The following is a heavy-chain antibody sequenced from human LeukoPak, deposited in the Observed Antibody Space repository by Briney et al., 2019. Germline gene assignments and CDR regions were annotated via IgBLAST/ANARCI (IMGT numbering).Heavy chain of an antibody. CDR1: GGSFSGYY. CDR3: ARRRIAAAGPDP. V-gene: IGHV4-34*01. Sequence: SETLSLTCAVYGGSFSGYYWSWIRQPPGKGLEWIGEINHSGSTNYNPSLKSRVTILVDTSKNQFSLKLSSVTAADTAVYYCARRRIAAAGPDPWGQGTLVTVSS. CDR2: INHSGST. D-gene: IGHD6-13*01. J-gene: IGHJ5*02.